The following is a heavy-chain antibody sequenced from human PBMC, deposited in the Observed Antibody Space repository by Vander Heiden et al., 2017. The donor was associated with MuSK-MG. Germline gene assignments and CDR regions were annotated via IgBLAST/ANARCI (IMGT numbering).Heavy chain of an antibody. J-gene: IGHJ4*02. CDR3: ASQRWRFDY. V-gene: IGHV4-39*01. CDR2: IYYSWST. CDR1: GGSISSSSYY. Sequence: QLQLQESGPGLVKPSETLSLTCTVSGGSISSSSYYWGWIRQPPGKGLEWIGSIYYSWSTDYNPSLKSRVTISVDTYKNQFSMKMRSVTAADTAVYYWASQRWRFDYWGQGTLVTVSS.